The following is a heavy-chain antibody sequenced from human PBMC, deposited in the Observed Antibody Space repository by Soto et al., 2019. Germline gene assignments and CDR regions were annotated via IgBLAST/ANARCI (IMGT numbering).Heavy chain of an antibody. V-gene: IGHV3-53*02. CDR1: GFSVSRNY. D-gene: IGHD3-10*01. J-gene: IGHJ4*02. CDR3: ARVPGRL. CDR2: VYSDGAT. Sequence: QLVETGGGLIHPGTSLTLSCAASGFSVSRNYMTWVRQAPGKGLECVSFVYSDGATFYADSVKGRFILSSDDSQNTMYLQMNNLRAEDTAVYYCARVPGRLWGRGTLVTVAS.